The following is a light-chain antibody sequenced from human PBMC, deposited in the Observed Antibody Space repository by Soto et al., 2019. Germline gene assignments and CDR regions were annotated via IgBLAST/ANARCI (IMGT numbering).Light chain of an antibody. Sequence: EIVLTQSPGTLSLSPGERATLSCRASQSVSSIYLAWFRQKPGQAPRLLIHGASNRATGIPDRFSGGGSGSDFPLTISRLEPADFAVYYCQQYGLSPLTFGGGTKGEMK. V-gene: IGKV3-20*01. CDR1: QSVSSIY. CDR3: QQYGLSPLT. CDR2: GAS. J-gene: IGKJ4*01.